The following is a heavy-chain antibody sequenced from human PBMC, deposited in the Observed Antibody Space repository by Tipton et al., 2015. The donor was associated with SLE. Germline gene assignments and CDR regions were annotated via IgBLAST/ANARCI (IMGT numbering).Heavy chain of an antibody. J-gene: IGHJ3*01. CDR3: AREVRGDTWFDRAFDL. V-gene: IGHV3-48*03. D-gene: IGHD3-10*01. CDR2: ISSSGYTI. CDR1: GFTFSAYE. Sequence: SLRFSCAASGFTFSAYEMNWVRQAPGKGLGWVSYISSSGYTIYYADSVKGRFTMSRDDAKNSLYLQMNSLRAEDTAVYYCAREVRGDTWFDRAFDLWGQGTLVSVSS.